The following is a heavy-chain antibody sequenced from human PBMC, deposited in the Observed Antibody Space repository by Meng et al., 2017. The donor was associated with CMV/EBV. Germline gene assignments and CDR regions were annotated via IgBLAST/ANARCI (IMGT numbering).Heavy chain of an antibody. CDR2: ISSSSSYI. V-gene: IGHV3-21*01. CDR1: GFTFSSYG. Sequence: GGSLRLSCAASGFTFSSYGMHWVRQAPGKGLEWVSSISSSSSYIYYADSVKGRFTISRDNAKNSLYLQMNSLRAEDTAVYYCARSYYGSGTFDYWGQGTLVTVSS. CDR3: ARSYYGSGTFDY. J-gene: IGHJ4*02. D-gene: IGHD3-10*01.